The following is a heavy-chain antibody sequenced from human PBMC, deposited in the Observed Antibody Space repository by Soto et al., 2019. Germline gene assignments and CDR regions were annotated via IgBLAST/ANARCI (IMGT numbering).Heavy chain of an antibody. CDR2: INSDGSST. J-gene: IGHJ6*02. CDR3: AREGYYDFWSGYWRSHYYGMDV. CDR1: GFTFSSYW. V-gene: IGHV3-74*01. Sequence: LILSCAASGFTFSSYWMHWVRQAPLNGLLFVSRINSDGSSTSYADSVKGRFTISRDNVKNTLYLQMNSLRAEDTAVYYCAREGYYDFWSGYWRSHYYGMDVWGQGTTVTVSS. D-gene: IGHD3-3*01.